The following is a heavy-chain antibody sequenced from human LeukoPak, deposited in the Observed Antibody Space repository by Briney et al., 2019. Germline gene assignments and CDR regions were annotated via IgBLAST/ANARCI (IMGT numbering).Heavy chain of an antibody. J-gene: IGHJ5*02. CDR3: AGAHLVAATIETYL. D-gene: IGHD2-15*01. CDR1: GGSISSSSYY. V-gene: IGHV4-39*07. CDR2: IYYSGST. Sequence: SETLSLTCTVSGGSISSSSYYWGWIRQPPGKGLEWIGSIYYSGSTNYNPSLKSRVTISVDTSKNQFSLKLSSVTAADTAVYYCAGAHLVAATIETYLWGQGTLVTVSS.